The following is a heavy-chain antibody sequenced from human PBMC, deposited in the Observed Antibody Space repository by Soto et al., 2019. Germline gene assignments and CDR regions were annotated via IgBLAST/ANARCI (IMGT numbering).Heavy chain of an antibody. CDR3: ARVGGCSSTSCYRPYYYGMDV. V-gene: IGHV3-21*01. J-gene: IGHJ6*02. Sequence: GGSLRLSCAASGFTFSSYSMNWVRQAPGKGLEWVSSISSSSSYIYYADSVKGRFTISRDNAKNSLYLQMNSLRAEDTAVYYCARVGGCSSTSCYRPYYYGMDVWGQGTTVTSP. CDR2: ISSSSSYI. CDR1: GFTFSSYS. D-gene: IGHD2-2*01.